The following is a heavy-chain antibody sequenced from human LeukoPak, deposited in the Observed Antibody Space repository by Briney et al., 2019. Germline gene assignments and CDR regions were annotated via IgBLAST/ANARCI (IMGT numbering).Heavy chain of an antibody. D-gene: IGHD6-13*01. Sequence: GGSLRLSCAASGFTFGTSAMSWVRQAPGKGPEWVSTFGRSGSDTYYSDSVKGRFTIFRDNSENTLYLQMNSLRDEDTAVYYCAKGSLGSWYYFDYWGQGTLVTVSS. J-gene: IGHJ4*02. CDR2: FGRSGSDT. V-gene: IGHV3-23*01. CDR1: GFTFGTSA. CDR3: AKGSLGSWYYFDY.